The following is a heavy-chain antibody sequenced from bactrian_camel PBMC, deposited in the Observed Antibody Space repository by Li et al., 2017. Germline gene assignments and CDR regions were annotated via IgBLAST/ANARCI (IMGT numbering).Heavy chain of an antibody. D-gene: IGHD5*01. J-gene: IGHJ4*01. V-gene: IGHV3-2*01. CDR3: AAERGLGGDRRCWGPY. Sequence: HVQLVESGGGSVQTGGSLKLSCRYSGDWGCMAWFRQAPGKGREGVAFLCHTGALDYADSVKGRFTISKDNAKNTLYLQMNSLKPEDTAMYYCAAERGLGGDRRCWGPYWGQGTQVTVS. CDR2: LCHTGAL. CDR1: GDWGC.